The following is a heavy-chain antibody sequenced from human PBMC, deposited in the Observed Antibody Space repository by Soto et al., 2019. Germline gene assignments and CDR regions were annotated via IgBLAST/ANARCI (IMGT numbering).Heavy chain of an antibody. Sequence: XVSLRLSCAASGFTFSSYGMHWVRQAPGKGLEWVAVISYDGSNKYYADSVKGRFTISRDNSKNTLYLQMNSLRAEDTAVYYCAKSSIAALYYYYYGMDVRGQGTTVTVSS. CDR1: GFTFSSYG. D-gene: IGHD6-6*01. V-gene: IGHV3-30*18. CDR2: ISYDGSNK. J-gene: IGHJ6*02. CDR3: AKSSIAALYYYYYGMDV.